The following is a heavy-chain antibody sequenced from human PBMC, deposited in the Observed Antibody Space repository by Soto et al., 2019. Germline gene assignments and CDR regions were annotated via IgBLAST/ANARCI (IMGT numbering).Heavy chain of an antibody. CDR1: CYTFTSYG. J-gene: IGHJ6*02. D-gene: IGHD6-19*01. V-gene: IGHV1-18*04. CDR2: ISAYNGNT. CDR3: ARGPAVADYYYYGMGG. Sequence: SVEVSFRASCYTFTSYGISGVRHAPGQGLEWLGWISAYNGNTNYAKKLQGRVTMTTDTSTRTAYMELRSLRSDDTAVYDCARGPAVADYYYYGMGGWGQGHTVT.